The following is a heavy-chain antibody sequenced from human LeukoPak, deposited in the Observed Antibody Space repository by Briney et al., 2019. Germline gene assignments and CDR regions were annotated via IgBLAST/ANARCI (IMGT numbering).Heavy chain of an antibody. V-gene: IGHV1-2*04. D-gene: IGHD2-2*01. Sequence: ASVKVSCKASGGTFSSYAISWVRQAPGQGLEWMGWINPNSGGTNYAQKFQGWVTMTRDTSISTAYMELSRLRSDDTAVYYCARADIVVVPAALDYYYGMDVWGQGTTVTVSS. CDR3: ARADIVVVPAALDYYYGMDV. CDR1: GGTFSSYA. J-gene: IGHJ6*02. CDR2: INPNSGGT.